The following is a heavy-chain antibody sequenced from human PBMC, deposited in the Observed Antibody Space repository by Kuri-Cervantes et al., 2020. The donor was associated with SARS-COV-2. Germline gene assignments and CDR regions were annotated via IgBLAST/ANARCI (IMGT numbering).Heavy chain of an antibody. CDR2: ISSSGSTI. J-gene: IGHJ6*02. V-gene: IGHV3-48*03. Sequence: GESLKISCAASGFTFSSYEMNWVRQAPGKGLEWVSYISSSGSTIYYADSVKGRFTISRDNAKNSLYLQMNSLRAEDTAVYYCVRDSFYYDSSGSWLYNGMDVWGQGTTVTVSS. CDR3: VRDSFYYDSSGSWLYNGMDV. D-gene: IGHD3-22*01. CDR1: GFTFSSYE.